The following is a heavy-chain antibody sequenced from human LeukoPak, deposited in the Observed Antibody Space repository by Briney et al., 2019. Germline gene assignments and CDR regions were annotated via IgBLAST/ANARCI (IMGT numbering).Heavy chain of an antibody. V-gene: IGHV4-61*02. CDR1: GGFISSGSYY. J-gene: IGHJ4*02. CDR3: ARGYSGSSWLDY. CDR2: IYTSGST. D-gene: IGHD1-26*01. Sequence: SETLSLTCTVSGGFISSGSYYWSWIRQPAGKGLEWIGRIYTSGSTNYNPSLKSRVTMSVDTSKNQFSLKLSSVTAADTAVYYCARGYSGSSWLDYWGQGTLVTVSS.